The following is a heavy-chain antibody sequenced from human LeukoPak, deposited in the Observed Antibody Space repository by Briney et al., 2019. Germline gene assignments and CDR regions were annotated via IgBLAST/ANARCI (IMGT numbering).Heavy chain of an antibody. J-gene: IGHJ6*03. Sequence: PGXSLRLSCAASGFTFSSYGMHWVRQAPGKGLEWVAFIRYDGSNKYYAHSVKGRFTISRDNSKNTLYLQMNSLRAEDTAVYYCAKVGYYDSSGYYYYYYYMDVWGKGTTVTVSS. CDR1: GFTFSSYG. V-gene: IGHV3-30*02. CDR3: AKVGYYDSSGYYYYYYYMDV. D-gene: IGHD3-22*01. CDR2: IRYDGSNK.